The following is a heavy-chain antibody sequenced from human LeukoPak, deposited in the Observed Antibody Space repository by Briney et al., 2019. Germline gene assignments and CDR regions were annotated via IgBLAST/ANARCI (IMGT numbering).Heavy chain of an antibody. D-gene: IGHD3-10*01. CDR1: GYTFTSYD. J-gene: IGHJ4*02. V-gene: IGHV1-8*01. CDR2: MNPNSGNT. Sequence: ASVKVSCKASGYTFTSYDINWVRQATGQGLEWMGWMNPNSGNTGYAQTFQGSVSMTRNTSISTAYMELSSLRSEDTAVYYCAIAYGSGRYYPLFDYWGQGTLVPVSS. CDR3: AIAYGSGRYYPLFDY.